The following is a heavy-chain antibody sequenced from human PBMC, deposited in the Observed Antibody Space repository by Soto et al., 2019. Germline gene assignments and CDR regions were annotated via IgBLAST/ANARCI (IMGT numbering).Heavy chain of an antibody. J-gene: IGHJ5*02. D-gene: IGHD2-15*01. CDR3: ARLVACGGGSGKFDP. Sequence: SETLSLTCTVSGGSISSSSYFWAWVRQSPAKGLEWIGSINYRGTTYYIASLKSRVTISIDTSKNQFSLRLNSVTAADTAVYYCARLVACGGGSGKFDPWVQGTLVT. V-gene: IGHV4-39*01. CDR1: GGSISSSSYF. CDR2: INYRGTT.